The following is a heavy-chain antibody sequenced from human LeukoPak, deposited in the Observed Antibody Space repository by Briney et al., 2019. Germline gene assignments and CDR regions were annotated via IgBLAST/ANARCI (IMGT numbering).Heavy chain of an antibody. CDR1: GFIFSHYG. CDR3: AKVTSGYHDAFDI. J-gene: IGHJ3*02. CDR2: ITSRSTT. Sequence: GGSLRLSCAASGFIFSHYGMNWVRQAPGKGLEWVSGITSRSTTYYADSVKGRFTISRDNAKNSLYLQMNSLRAEDTALYYCAKVTSGYHDAFDIWGQGTMVTVSS. V-gene: IGHV3-69-1*01. D-gene: IGHD3-22*01.